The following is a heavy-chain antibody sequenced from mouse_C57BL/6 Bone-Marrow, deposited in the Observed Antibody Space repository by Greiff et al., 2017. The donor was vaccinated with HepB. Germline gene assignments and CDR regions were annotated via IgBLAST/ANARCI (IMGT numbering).Heavy chain of an antibody. V-gene: IGHV3-1*01. CDR1: GYSITSGYD. Sequence: EVKVVESGPGMVKPSQSLSLTCTVTGYSITSGYDWHWIRHFPGNKLEWMGYISYSGSTNYNPSLKSRISIPHDTSKNHFFLKLNSVTTEDTATYYCARDSGYYGSSWSYWYFDVWGTGTTVTVSS. CDR3: ARDSGYYGSSWSYWYFDV. J-gene: IGHJ1*03. D-gene: IGHD1-1*01. CDR2: ISYSGST.